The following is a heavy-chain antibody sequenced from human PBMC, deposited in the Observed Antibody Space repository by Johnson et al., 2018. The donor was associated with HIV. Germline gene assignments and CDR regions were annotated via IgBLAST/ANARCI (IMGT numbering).Heavy chain of an antibody. J-gene: IGHJ3*02. Sequence: VQLVESGGGLVQPGGSLRLSCAASGFIFSSYWMSWVRQAPGKGLEWVANIKQAGSEKYYVESVKGRFTISRDNAKNSLYLQMNSLRAEDTAVYYGARVYLSSNWYSYDAFDIWGQGTMVTVSS. D-gene: IGHD6-13*01. CDR2: IKQAGSEK. CDR1: GFIFSSYW. CDR3: ARVYLSSNWYSYDAFDI. V-gene: IGHV3-7*01.